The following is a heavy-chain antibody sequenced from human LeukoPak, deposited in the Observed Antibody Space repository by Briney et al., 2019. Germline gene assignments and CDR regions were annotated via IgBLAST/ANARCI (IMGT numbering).Heavy chain of an antibody. V-gene: IGHV3-30*02. Sequence: GGSLRLSCAASGFTFTNYGMHWVRQAPGKGLEWVAFIRYDGSNKYYADSVKGRFTISRDNSKNTLYLQMNSLRAEDTAVYYCAKSPTAFVRTVFDYWGQGTLVTVSS. D-gene: IGHD6-6*01. CDR3: AKSPTAFVRTVFDY. CDR2: IRYDGSNK. J-gene: IGHJ4*02. CDR1: GFTFTNYG.